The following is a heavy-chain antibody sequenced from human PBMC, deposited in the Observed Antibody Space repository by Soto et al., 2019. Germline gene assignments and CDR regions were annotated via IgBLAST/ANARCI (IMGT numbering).Heavy chain of an antibody. CDR2: IHHSGNT. D-gene: IGHD1-1*01. CDR1: GDIIRDSGDQY. Sequence: QVQLEESGPGLLRPAQSLSLTCTVSGDIIRDSGDQYWSWVRQPPGKGLQWLAYIHHSGNTYYSPSLKSRLYLFLDTSRNEISLTLTSVTAADTAVYYCARLSRSLLGQYKIDFWGQGALVTVSS. V-gene: IGHV4-30-4*08. CDR3: ARLSRSLLGQYKIDF. J-gene: IGHJ4*02.